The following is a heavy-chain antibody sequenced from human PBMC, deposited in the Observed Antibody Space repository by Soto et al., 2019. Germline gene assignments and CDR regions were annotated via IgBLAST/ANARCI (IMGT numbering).Heavy chain of an antibody. V-gene: IGHV3-53*01. Sequence: GGSLRLSCAASGFTVSSNYMSWVRQAPWKGLEWVSVIYSGGSTYYADSVKGRFTISRDNSKNTLYLQMNSLRAEDTAVYYCARAADYYYGMDVWSQGTTVTVSS. CDR3: ARAADYYYGMDV. CDR2: IYSGGST. CDR1: GFTVSSNY. J-gene: IGHJ6*02.